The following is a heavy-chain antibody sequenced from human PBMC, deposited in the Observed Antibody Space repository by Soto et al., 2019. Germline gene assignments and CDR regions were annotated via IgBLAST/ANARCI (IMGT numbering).Heavy chain of an antibody. J-gene: IGHJ1*01. CDR1: GGSISSYY. V-gene: IGHV4-59*08. D-gene: IGHD5-12*01. CDR3: ARHSSSIHEYSGYDWYFQH. Sequence: PSETLSLTCTVSGGSISSYYWSWIRQPPGKRLERIGYIYYSGSTNYNPSLKSRVTISVDTSKNQFSLKLSSVTAADTAVYYCARHSSSIHEYSGYDWYFQHWGQGTLVTVSS. CDR2: IYYSGST.